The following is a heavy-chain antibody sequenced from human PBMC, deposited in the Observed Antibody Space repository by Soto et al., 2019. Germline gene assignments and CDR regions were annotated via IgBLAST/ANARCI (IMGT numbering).Heavy chain of an antibody. D-gene: IGHD2-2*01. CDR3: ARDPYCSSTSCYLLYYYYYYGMDV. CDR2: ISYDGSNK. V-gene: IGHV3-30-3*01. CDR1: GFTFSSYA. Sequence: QVQLVESGGGVVQPGRSLRLSCAASGFTFSSYAMHWVRQAPGKGLEWVAVISYDGSNKYYADSVKGRLTISRDNSKNTLYMQMNSLRAEDTAVYYCARDPYCSSTSCYLLYYYYYYGMDVWGQGTTVTVSS. J-gene: IGHJ6*02.